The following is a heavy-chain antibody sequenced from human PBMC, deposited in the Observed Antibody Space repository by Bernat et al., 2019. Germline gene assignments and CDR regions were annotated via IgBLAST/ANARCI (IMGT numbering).Heavy chain of an antibody. CDR1: GFTFSSYA. J-gene: IGHJ5*02. CDR2: ISYDGSNK. V-gene: IGHV3-30-3*01. CDR3: AKDNFDWLREDWFDP. Sequence: QVQLVESGGGVVQPGRSLRLSCAASGFTFSSYAMHWVRQAPGKGLEWVAVISYDGSNKYYADSVKGRFTISRDNSKNTLYLQMNSLRAEDTAVYYCAKDNFDWLREDWFDPWGQGTLVTVSS. D-gene: IGHD3-9*01.